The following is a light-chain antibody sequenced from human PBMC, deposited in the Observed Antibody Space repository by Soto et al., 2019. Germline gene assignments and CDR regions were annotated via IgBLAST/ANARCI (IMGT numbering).Light chain of an antibody. V-gene: IGLV2-14*01. CDR2: DVS. J-gene: IGLJ1*01. CDR1: SSDVGGYNY. CDR3: SSYTSNSTGV. Sequence: QSALTQPASVSGSPGQSITISCTGTSSDVGGYNYVSWYQQHPGKAPKLMIYDVSNRPSGVSNRFSGSKSGNTASLTISVLQAEDEADYYCSSYTSNSTGVFGTGTKLTVL.